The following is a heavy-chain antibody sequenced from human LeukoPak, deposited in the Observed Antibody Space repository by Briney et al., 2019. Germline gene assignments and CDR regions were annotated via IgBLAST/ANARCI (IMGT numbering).Heavy chain of an antibody. J-gene: IGHJ3*02. V-gene: IGHV1-2*06. D-gene: IGHD3-22*01. CDR3: AGEDNSSGYRPFDI. CDR1: GYTFTGYY. CDR2: INPNNGGT. Sequence: ASVKVSCKASGYTFTGYYIHWVRQAPGQGLEWLGRINPNNGGTNYAQKFQGRVTMTRDMSMSTAYMELSRLRSDDTAVYYCAGEDNSSGYRPFDIWGQGTMVTVPS.